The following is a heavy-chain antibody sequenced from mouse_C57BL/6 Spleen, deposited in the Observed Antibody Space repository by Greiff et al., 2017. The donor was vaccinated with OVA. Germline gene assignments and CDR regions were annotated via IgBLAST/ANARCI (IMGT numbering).Heavy chain of an antibody. CDR2: ISDGGSYT. D-gene: IGHD2-5*01. J-gene: IGHJ2*01. V-gene: IGHV5-4*01. CDR1: GFTFSSYA. CDR3: ARDYSNYFDY. Sequence: EVQVVESGGGLVKPGGSLKLSCAASGFTFSSYAMSWVRQTPEKRLEWVAIISDGGSYTYYPDNVKGRFTISRDNAKNNLYLQMSHLKSEDTAMYYCARDYSNYFDYWGQGTTLTVSS.